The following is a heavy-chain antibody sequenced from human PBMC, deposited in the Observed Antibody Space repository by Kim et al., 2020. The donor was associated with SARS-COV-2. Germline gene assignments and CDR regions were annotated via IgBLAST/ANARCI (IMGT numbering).Heavy chain of an antibody. Sequence: FQGRVTITADESTSTAYMELSSLRSEDTAVYYCARGVGQLGYYYYYYMDVWGKGTTVTVSS. V-gene: IGHV1-69*01. CDR3: ARGVGQLGYYYYYYMDV. J-gene: IGHJ6*03. D-gene: IGHD1-1*01.